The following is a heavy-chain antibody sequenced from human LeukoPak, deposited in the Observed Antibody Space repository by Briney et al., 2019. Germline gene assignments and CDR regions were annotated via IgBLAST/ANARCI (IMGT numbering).Heavy chain of an antibody. D-gene: IGHD2-2*01. Sequence: PSETLSLTCAVYGGSFSGYYWSWIRQPPGKGLEWIGEINHSGSTNYNPSLKSRVTISADTSKNQFSLKLSSATAADMAVYYCATAPTQYCSSTSCENYFDYWGQGTLVTVSS. V-gene: IGHV4-34*01. CDR2: INHSGST. J-gene: IGHJ4*02. CDR1: GGSFSGYY. CDR3: ATAPTQYCSSTSCENYFDY.